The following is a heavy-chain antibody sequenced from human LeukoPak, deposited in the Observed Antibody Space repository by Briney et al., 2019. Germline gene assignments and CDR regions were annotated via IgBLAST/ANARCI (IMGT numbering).Heavy chain of an antibody. Sequence: ASETLSLTCTVSGYSISSGYYWGWIRQPPGKGLEWIGSIYHSGSTYYNPSLKSRVTISVDTSKNQFSLKLSSVTAADTAVYYCAEYSSRPNWGQGTLVTVSS. D-gene: IGHD6-13*01. J-gene: IGHJ4*02. V-gene: IGHV4-38-2*02. CDR1: GYSISSGYY. CDR3: AEYSSRPN. CDR2: IYHSGST.